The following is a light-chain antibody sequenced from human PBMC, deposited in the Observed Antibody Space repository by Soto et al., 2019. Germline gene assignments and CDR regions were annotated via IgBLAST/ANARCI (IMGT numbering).Light chain of an antibody. CDR3: QSGQNGLPLT. Sequence: VLTQSPATLSLSPGERATLSCRASQSVNTYLAWYQQRPGQAPRLLIYDASNRAAGIPARFSGGGSGTDSPITISSLELENFAVFASQSGQNGLPLTFGGGAGWRSN. CDR2: DAS. J-gene: IGKJ4*01. CDR1: QSVNTY. V-gene: IGKV3-11*01.